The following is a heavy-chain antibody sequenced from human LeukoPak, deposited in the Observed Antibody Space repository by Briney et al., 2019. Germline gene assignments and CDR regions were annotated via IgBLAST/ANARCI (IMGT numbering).Heavy chain of an antibody. V-gene: IGHV4-59*08. CDR3: ARGLNRNDYGDYGY. D-gene: IGHD4-17*01. Sequence: SETLSLTCTVSGGSISSYYWSWIRQPPGKGLVWIGYIYYSGSTNYNPSLKSRVTISVDTSKNQFSLKLSSVTAADTAVYYCARGLNRNDYGDYGYWGQGTLVTVSS. CDR2: IYYSGST. CDR1: GGSISSYY. J-gene: IGHJ4*02.